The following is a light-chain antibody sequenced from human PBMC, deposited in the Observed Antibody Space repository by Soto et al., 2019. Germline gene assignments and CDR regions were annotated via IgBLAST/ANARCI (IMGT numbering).Light chain of an antibody. CDR2: GGS. CDR1: QSVSSN. Sequence: EIVMTQSPATLSVSPGERATLSCRASQSVSSNLAWYQQKPGQAPRLLIYGGSTRAAGIPDRFSGNGSGTEFTLTISSLQSEDFAVYYCQQYGNWPPVTFGGGTKVDIK. J-gene: IGKJ4*01. CDR3: QQYGNWPPVT. V-gene: IGKV3-15*01.